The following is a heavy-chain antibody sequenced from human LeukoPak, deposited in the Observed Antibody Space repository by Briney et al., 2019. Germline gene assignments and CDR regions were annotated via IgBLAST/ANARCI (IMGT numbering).Heavy chain of an antibody. CDR2: INPDSGFT. Sequence: ASVKVSCKASGYKFTDDYMHWVRQAPGQGLEFMGLINPDSGFTNYAQKLKGRVTMTRDTSISTAYLEVRSLTSDDTAVYYCAATAEDYTSGWKVWGQGTLVTVSS. CDR3: AATAEDYTSGWKV. CDR1: GYKFTDDY. V-gene: IGHV1-2*02. D-gene: IGHD6-19*01. J-gene: IGHJ4*02.